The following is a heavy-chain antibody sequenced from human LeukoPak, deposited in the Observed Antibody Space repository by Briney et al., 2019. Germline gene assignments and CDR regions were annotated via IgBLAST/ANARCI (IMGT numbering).Heavy chain of an antibody. D-gene: IGHD7-27*01. CDR3: ATRKLGNDY. CDR2: IYYTET. CDR1: GGSVSNYY. V-gene: IGHV4-59*02. Sequence: SETLSLTCTVSGGSVSNYYWSWIRQSPGKGLEWIGYIYYTETSYNPSLRSRVTISADTSKNQFSLKLYSVTAADTAVYYCATRKLGNDYWGQGTLVTVSS. J-gene: IGHJ4*02.